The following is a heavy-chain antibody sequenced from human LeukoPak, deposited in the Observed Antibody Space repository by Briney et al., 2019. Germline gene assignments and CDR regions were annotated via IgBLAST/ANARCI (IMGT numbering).Heavy chain of an antibody. Sequence: TGGSLRLSCAASGFTFSSYAMSWVRQAPGKGLEWVPAISGSGGSTYYADSVKGRFTISRDNSKNTLYLQMNSLRAEDTAVYYCAKLYDSSGYYLPLDYWGQGTLVTVSS. CDR1: GFTFSSYA. CDR2: ISGSGGST. D-gene: IGHD3-22*01. J-gene: IGHJ4*02. V-gene: IGHV3-23*01. CDR3: AKLYDSSGYYLPLDY.